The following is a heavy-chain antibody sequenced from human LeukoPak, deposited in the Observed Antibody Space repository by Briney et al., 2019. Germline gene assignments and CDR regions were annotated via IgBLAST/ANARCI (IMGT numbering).Heavy chain of an antibody. CDR3: ARGYSGYDFDY. CDR1: GGSFSGYY. V-gene: IGHV4-34*01. Sequence: MPSETLSLTCAVYGGSFSGYYWSWIRQPPGKGLEWIGEINHSGSTNYNPSLKSRVTISVDTSKNQFSLNLSSVTAADTAVYYCARGYSGYDFDYWGQGTLVTVSS. J-gene: IGHJ4*02. D-gene: IGHD5-12*01. CDR2: INHSGST.